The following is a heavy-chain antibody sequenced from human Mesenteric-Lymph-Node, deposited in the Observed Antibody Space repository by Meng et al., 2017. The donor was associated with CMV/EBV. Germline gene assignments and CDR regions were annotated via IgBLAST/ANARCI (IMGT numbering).Heavy chain of an antibody. V-gene: IGHV3-23*03. J-gene: IGHJ4*02. D-gene: IGHD6-13*01. CDR3: ARDDIAAAGTFDY. CDR2: IYSGGSST. CDR1: GFTFSSNW. Sequence: LSLTCAASGFTFSSNWMRWVRQAPGKGLEWVSVIYSGGSSTYYADSVKGRFTISRDNSKNTLYLQMNSLRAEDTAVYYCARDDIAAAGTFDYWGQGTLVTVSS.